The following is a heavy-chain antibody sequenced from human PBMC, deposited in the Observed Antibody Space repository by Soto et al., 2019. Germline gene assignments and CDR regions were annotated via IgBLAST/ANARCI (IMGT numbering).Heavy chain of an antibody. Sequence: ASVKVSCKASGYTFTSYDINWVRQATGQGLEWMGWMNPNSGNTGYAQKFQGRVTMTRNTSISTAYMELSSLRSEDTAVYYCARLSRVRITMVRGVILPHYYYYMDVWGKGTTVTVSS. CDR1: GYTFTSYD. V-gene: IGHV1-8*01. J-gene: IGHJ6*03. CDR2: MNPNSGNT. CDR3: ARLSRVRITMVRGVILPHYYYYMDV. D-gene: IGHD3-10*01.